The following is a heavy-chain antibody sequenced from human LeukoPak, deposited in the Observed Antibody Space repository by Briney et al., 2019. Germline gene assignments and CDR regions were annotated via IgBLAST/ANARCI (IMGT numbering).Heavy chain of an antibody. D-gene: IGHD5-18*01. CDR1: GFTFSSYS. J-gene: IGHJ4*02. Sequence: GGSLRLSCAASGFTFSSYSMNWVRRAPGKGLEWVSSISSSSSYIYYADSVKGRFTISRDNAKNSLYLQMNSLRAEDTAVYYCARDLRQLWLRRGRARGFDYWGQGTLVTVSS. CDR3: ARDLRQLWLRRGRARGFDY. CDR2: ISSSSSYI. V-gene: IGHV3-21*01.